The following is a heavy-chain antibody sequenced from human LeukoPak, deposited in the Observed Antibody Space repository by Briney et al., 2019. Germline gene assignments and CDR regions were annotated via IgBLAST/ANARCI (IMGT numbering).Heavy chain of an antibody. CDR1: GATFTTYA. CDR3: ARGGYCSSTSCRRWFDP. V-gene: IGHV1-69*05. D-gene: IGHD2-2*01. J-gene: IGHJ5*02. Sequence: ASVKVSCKASGATFTTYAIIWVRQAPGQGLEWMGGIIPVFGTANYAQRFQGRVTNTTDESTSTAYMELSSLRSEDTAVYYCARGGYCSSTSCRRWFDPWGQGTLVTVSS. CDR2: IIPVFGTA.